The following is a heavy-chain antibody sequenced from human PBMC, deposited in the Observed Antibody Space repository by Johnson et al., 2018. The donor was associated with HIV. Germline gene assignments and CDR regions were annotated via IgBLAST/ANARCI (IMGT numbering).Heavy chain of an antibody. CDR1: GFTFSSYW. Sequence: LRLSCAASGFTFSSYWMSWVRQAPGKGLEWVANIKQDGSEKYYVDSVKGRFTISRDNSKNTLYLQMNSLRAEDTALYYCANGRGSSWTPYDAFDIWGQGTMVTVSS. CDR2: IKQDGSEK. J-gene: IGHJ3*02. V-gene: IGHV3-7*03. D-gene: IGHD6-13*01. CDR3: ANGRGSSWTPYDAFDI.